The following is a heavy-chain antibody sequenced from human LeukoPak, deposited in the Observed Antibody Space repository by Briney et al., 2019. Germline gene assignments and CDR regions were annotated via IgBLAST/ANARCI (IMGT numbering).Heavy chain of an antibody. D-gene: IGHD4-17*01. CDR1: GYTFTGYY. CDR2: INPNSGGT. V-gene: IGHV1-2*02. J-gene: IGHJ4*02. CDR3: ARDNGDFDY. Sequence: ASVKVSCKASGYTFTGYYMHWVRQAPGQGLEWMGWINPNSGGTNNEQKFQGRVTMTRDTSISTAYMELSRLRSDDTAVYYCARDNGDFDYWGQGTLVTVSS.